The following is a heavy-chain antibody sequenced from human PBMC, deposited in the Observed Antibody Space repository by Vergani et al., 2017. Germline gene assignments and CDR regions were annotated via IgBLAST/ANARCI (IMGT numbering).Heavy chain of an antibody. Sequence: QVQLVQSGAEVKKPGASVKVSCKASAYTFTSYYMHWVRQAPGQGLEWMGIINPSGGSTSYAPKFQGRVTMTRDTSTSTVYMGLSSLRSEDTAVYYCARVVPAATWFDPWGQGTLVTVSS. J-gene: IGHJ5*02. CDR1: AYTFTSYY. V-gene: IGHV1-46*03. CDR2: INPSGGST. D-gene: IGHD2-2*01. CDR3: ARVVPAATWFDP.